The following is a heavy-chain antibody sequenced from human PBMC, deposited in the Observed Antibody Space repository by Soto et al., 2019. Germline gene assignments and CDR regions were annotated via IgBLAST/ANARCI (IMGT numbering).Heavy chain of an antibody. D-gene: IGHD3-22*01. CDR1: GYTFSRYW. CDR2: IYAGDSDT. Sequence: LGESLKISCQGSGYTFSRYWIGWVRKRPGKGLEWMGIIYAGDSDTRYSPSFQGQVTISADKSISTAYLQWSSLKASDTAMYYCARLLGGYSGVHHPFDIWGQGTMVTVSS. J-gene: IGHJ3*02. V-gene: IGHV5-51*01. CDR3: ARLLGGYSGVHHPFDI.